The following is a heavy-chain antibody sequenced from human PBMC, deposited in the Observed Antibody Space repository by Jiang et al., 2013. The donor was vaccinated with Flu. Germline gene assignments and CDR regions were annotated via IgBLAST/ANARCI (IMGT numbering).Heavy chain of an antibody. D-gene: IGHD3-9*01. CDR1: GYTFASYG. V-gene: IGHV1-18*04. CDR3: ARSSKYYDSLTGSDYYYVMDV. CDR2: ISSNNGNP. J-gene: IGHJ6*02. Sequence: SGAEVKNFGASVKVSCKASGYTFASYGISWVRQAPGQGLEWMGWISSNNGNPNYAQRFQGRVTMTTDTPTSTAYMELRSLRSDDRAVYHCARSSKYYDSLTGSDYYYVMDVWGQGTTVTVSS.